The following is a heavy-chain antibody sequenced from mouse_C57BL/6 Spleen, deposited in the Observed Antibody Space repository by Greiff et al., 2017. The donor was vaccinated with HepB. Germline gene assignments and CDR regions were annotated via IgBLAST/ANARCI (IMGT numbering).Heavy chain of an antibody. V-gene: IGHV1-81*01. CDR3: ARLFYYGSSYSDY. D-gene: IGHD1-1*01. CDR2: IYPRSGNT. Sequence: VKLVESGAELARPGASVKLSCKASGYTFTSYGISWVKQRTGQGLEWIGEIYPRSGNTYYNEKFKGKATLTADKSSSTAYMELRSLTSEDSAVYFCARLFYYGSSYSDYWGQGTTLTVSS. CDR1: GYTFTSYG. J-gene: IGHJ2*01.